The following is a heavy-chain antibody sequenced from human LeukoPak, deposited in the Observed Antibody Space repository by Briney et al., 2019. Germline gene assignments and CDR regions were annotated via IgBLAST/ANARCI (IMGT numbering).Heavy chain of an antibody. Sequence: GGSLRLSXAASGFTFSNYNMNWVSQAPGKGLEWVSYISSSSSTIYYADSVKGRFTISRDNAKNSLYLQMNSLRAEDTAVYYCASLLRLDYWGQGTLVTVSS. D-gene: IGHD5-12*01. J-gene: IGHJ4*02. CDR3: ASLLRLDY. V-gene: IGHV3-48*01. CDR1: GFTFSNYN. CDR2: ISSSSSTI.